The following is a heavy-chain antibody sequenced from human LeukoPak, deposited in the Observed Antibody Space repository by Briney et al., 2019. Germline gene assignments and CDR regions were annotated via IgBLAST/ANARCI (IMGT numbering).Heavy chain of an antibody. CDR3: ARSMAAAGPTHNWFDP. D-gene: IGHD6-13*01. Sequence: SETLSLTCTVSGGSISWSNNYWGWIRQPPGKGLEGIGSIYYTGTTYYNPSLKSRVTVSVATSKNQFSLKLTSVTAADTAVYYCARSMAAAGPTHNWFDPWGHGPLVTVSS. V-gene: IGHV4-39*01. J-gene: IGHJ5*02. CDR2: IYYTGTT. CDR1: GGSISWSNNY.